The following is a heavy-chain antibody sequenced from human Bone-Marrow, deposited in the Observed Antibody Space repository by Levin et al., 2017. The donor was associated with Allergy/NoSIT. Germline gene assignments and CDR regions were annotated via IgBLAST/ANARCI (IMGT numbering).Heavy chain of an antibody. CDR2: ITSSGDST. J-gene: IGHJ5*02. D-gene: IGHD3-22*01. CDR1: GFTFRHYT. Sequence: GGSLRLSCAASGFTFRHYTMTWVRQAPGKGLEWVSCITSSGDSTYYADSVKGRFTISRDNAKNSLYLQQNRLRDEDTAMYYCAREPARGYYDSSGYSGHHWGQGTLVAVSS. V-gene: IGHV3-48*02. CDR3: AREPARGYYDSSGYSGHH.